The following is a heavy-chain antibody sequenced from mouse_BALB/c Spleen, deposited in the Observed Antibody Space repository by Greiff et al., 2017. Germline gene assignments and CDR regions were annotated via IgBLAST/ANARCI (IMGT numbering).Heavy chain of an antibody. CDR1: GFSLTGYG. J-gene: IGHJ4*01. Sequence: VMLVESGPGLVAPSQSLSITCTVSGFSLTGYGVNWVRQPPGKGLEWLGMIWGDGSTDYNSALKSRLSISKDNSKSQVFLKMNSLQTDDTARYYCARDSSLYYYGSSSYAMDYWGQGTSVTVSS. D-gene: IGHD1-1*01. V-gene: IGHV2-6-7*01. CDR2: IWGDGST. CDR3: ARDSSLYYYGSSSYAMDY.